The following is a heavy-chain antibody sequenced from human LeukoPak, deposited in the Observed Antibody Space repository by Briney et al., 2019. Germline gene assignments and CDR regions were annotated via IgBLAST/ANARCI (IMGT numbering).Heavy chain of an antibody. CDR3: AKALCSSISCYPGRVNYYYMDV. D-gene: IGHD2-2*01. Sequence: GGSLRLSCAASGFTFSSYGMSWVRQAPGKGLEWVSAISGSGGSTYYADSVKGRFTISRDNSKNTLYLQMNSLRAEDTAVYYCAKALCSSISCYPGRVNYYYMDVWGKGTTVTISS. J-gene: IGHJ6*03. V-gene: IGHV3-23*01. CDR1: GFTFSSYG. CDR2: ISGSGGST.